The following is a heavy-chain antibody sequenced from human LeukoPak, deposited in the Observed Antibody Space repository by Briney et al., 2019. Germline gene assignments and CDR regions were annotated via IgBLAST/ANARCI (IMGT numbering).Heavy chain of an antibody. D-gene: IGHD5-24*01. Sequence: SETLSLTCTVSGDSISSSYWSWIRQPPGKGLEWIGYIHYSGSTNYNPSLKSRVTISVDTSKNQFSLKLSSVTAADTAVYYCARNRDGYNSFDYWGQGTLVTVSS. CDR3: ARNRDGYNSFDY. J-gene: IGHJ4*02. CDR1: GDSISSSY. V-gene: IGHV4-59*01. CDR2: IHYSGST.